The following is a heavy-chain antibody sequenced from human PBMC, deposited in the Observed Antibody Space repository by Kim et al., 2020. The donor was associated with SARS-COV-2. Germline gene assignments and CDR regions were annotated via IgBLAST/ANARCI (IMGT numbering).Heavy chain of an antibody. Sequence: ASVKVSCKSSGYTFTTYAMQWVRQAPGQGLEWMGWINPTRGNTKYSDTFQGRVTITRDTSARTAYMELNSLSPEDTAGYYCARSVAIMPPGMDVWGQGPT. CDR2: INPTRGNT. CDR3: ARSVAIMPPGMDV. V-gene: IGHV1-3*01. D-gene: IGHD2-21*01. CDR1: GYTFTTYA. J-gene: IGHJ6*02.